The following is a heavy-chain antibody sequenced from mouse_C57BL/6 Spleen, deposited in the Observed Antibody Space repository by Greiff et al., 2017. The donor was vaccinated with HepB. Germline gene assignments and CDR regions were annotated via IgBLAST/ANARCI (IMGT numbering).Heavy chain of an antibody. CDR1: GYTFTSYT. V-gene: IGHV1-4*01. CDR2: INPSSGYT. D-gene: IGHD1-1*01. Sequence: VQLQQSGAELARPGASVKMSCKASGYTFTSYTMHWVKQRPGQGLEWIGYINPSSGYTKYNQKFKDKATLTADKSSSTAYMQLSSLTSEDSAVYYCARSPIYYEYCDVWGTGTTVTVSS. J-gene: IGHJ1*03. CDR3: ARSPIYYEYCDV.